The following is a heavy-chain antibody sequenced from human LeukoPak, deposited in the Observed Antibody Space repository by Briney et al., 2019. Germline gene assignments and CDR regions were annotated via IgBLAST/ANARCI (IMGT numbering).Heavy chain of an antibody. CDR3: ARDMFGYYFDY. V-gene: IGHV6-1*01. CDR2: TYYRSKWYH. Sequence: SQTLSLTCAISGDSVSSNSAAWHWIRQSPSRGLEWLGGTYYRSKWYHEYAVSVKTRITINPDTSKNHFSLRLSSVTPEDTAVYYCARDMFGYYFDYWGQGALVTVSS. CDR1: GDSVSSNSAA. J-gene: IGHJ4*02. D-gene: IGHD3-10*02.